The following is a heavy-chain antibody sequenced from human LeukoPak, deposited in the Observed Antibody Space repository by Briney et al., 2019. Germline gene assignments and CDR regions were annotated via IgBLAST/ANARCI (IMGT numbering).Heavy chain of an antibody. V-gene: IGHV3-30*04. D-gene: IGHD1-26*01. CDR3: ATTNGATLDAFDI. CDR1: GFTFSSYA. CDR2: ISYDGSNK. J-gene: IGHJ3*02. Sequence: PGRSLRLSYAASGFTFSSYAMHWVRQAPGKGLEWVAVISYDGSNKYYADSVKGRFTISRDNSKNTLYLQMNSLRAEDTAVYYCATTNGATLDAFDIWAKGQWSPSLQ.